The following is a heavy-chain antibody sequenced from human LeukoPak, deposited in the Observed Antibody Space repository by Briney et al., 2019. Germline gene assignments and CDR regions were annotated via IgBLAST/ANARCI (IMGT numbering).Heavy chain of an antibody. Sequence: SETLSLTCVVYGASFSDYYWTWIRQPPGKGLEWIGEINRSGSTNYNPSLKSRVTISVDTSKNQFSLKLSSVTAADTAVYYCARGVRGNYYDSSGYLGHYYMDVWGKGTTVTVSS. D-gene: IGHD3-22*01. V-gene: IGHV4-34*01. CDR3: ARGVRGNYYDSSGYLGHYYMDV. CDR1: GASFSDYY. J-gene: IGHJ6*03. CDR2: INRSGST.